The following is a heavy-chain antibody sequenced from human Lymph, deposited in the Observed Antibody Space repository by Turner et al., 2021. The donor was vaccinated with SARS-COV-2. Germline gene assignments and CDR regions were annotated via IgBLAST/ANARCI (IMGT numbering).Heavy chain of an antibody. V-gene: IGHV1-69*10. CDR2: INPILAIA. Sequence: QVQLVQSGAEVTKPGTSVKVSCKASGSTFSSYAITWGRQAPGQGLEWVGGINPILAIANYAQKVQGRVTITADKSTSTAYMELSSLRSEDTAVYYCARDSPYCSSTSCYDPWGQGTLVTVSS. D-gene: IGHD2-2*01. J-gene: IGHJ5*02. CDR3: ARDSPYCSSTSCYDP. CDR1: GSTFSSYA.